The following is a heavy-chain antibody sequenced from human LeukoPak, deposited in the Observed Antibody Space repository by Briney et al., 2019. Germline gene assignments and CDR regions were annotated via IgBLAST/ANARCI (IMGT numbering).Heavy chain of an antibody. V-gene: IGHV1-2*02. J-gene: IGHJ3*01. D-gene: IGHD2-2*01. Sequence: ASVKVSCKASGYTFTGYYMHWVRQAPGQGLEWMGWINPNSGGTNYAQKFQGRVTMTRDTSISTAYMELSRLRSEDTALYYCARDRACNNTSCYPWNKPVFDVWGQGTMVTVSS. CDR1: GYTFTGYY. CDR2: INPNSGGT. CDR3: ARDRACNNTSCYPWNKPVFDV.